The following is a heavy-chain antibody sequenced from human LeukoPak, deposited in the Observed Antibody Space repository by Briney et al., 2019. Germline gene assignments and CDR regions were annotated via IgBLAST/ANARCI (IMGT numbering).Heavy chain of an antibody. CDR3: ARDQEYYYDSSGYYYSWFDP. Sequence: ASVKVSCKASGYTFTGYYMHWVRQAPGQGLEWMGWINPNSGGTNYAQKFQGRVTMTRDTSISTAYMELSRLRSEDTAVYYCARDQEYYYDSSGYYYSWFDPWGQGTLVTVSS. CDR1: GYTFTGYY. V-gene: IGHV1-2*02. J-gene: IGHJ5*02. CDR2: INPNSGGT. D-gene: IGHD3-22*01.